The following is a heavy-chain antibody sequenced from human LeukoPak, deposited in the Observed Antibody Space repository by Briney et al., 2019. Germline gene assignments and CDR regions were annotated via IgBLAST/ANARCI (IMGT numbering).Heavy chain of an antibody. CDR3: AREGDYYDSSGFDY. D-gene: IGHD3-22*01. V-gene: IGHV3-30-3*01. CDR2: ISYDGSNK. J-gene: IGHJ4*02. Sequence: GGSLRLSFAASGLTFSSYAMHWVRQAPGKGLEWVAVISYDGSNKYYADSVKGRFTISRDNSKNTLYLQMNSLRAEDTAVYYCAREGDYYDSSGFDYWGQGTLVTVSS. CDR1: GLTFSSYA.